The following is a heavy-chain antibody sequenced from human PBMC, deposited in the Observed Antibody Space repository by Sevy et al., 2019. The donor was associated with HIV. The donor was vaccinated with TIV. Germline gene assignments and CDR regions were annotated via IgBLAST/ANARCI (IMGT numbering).Heavy chain of an antibody. V-gene: IGHV3-7*01. CDR1: EFTFSIYW. CDR2: IKQDGSEK. D-gene: IGHD2-15*01. CDR3: VRGGRLPLGYCSGGSCYGYYYGMDV. Sequence: GGSLRLSCAASEFTFSIYWMTWVRQAPGKGLEWVASIKQDGSEKYYVDSVNGRFTISRDSAKNSLYLQMVSLRAEDTAVDYRVRGGRLPLGYCSGGSCYGYYYGMDVWGQGTTVTVSS. J-gene: IGHJ6*02.